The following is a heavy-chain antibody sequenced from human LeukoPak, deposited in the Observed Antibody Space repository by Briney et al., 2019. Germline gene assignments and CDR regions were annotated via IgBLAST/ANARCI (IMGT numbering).Heavy chain of an antibody. D-gene: IGHD3-3*02. V-gene: IGHV1-2*02. J-gene: IGHJ5*01. Sequence: GASVKVPCKASVYTFTGYYMHWVRQAPAQGLEWMGWINPSSGGTNYAQKFQGRVTMTRDTSISTAYMELSRLRSDDTAVYYCARDLIDHFWSAHEHSNWFDSWGQGTLVTVSS. CDR1: VYTFTGYY. CDR2: INPSSGGT. CDR3: ARDLIDHFWSAHEHSNWFDS.